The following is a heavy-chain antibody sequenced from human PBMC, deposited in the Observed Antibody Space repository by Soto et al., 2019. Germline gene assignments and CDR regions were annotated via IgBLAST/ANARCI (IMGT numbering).Heavy chain of an antibody. J-gene: IGHJ4*02. Sequence: GGSLRLSCAASGFTVRSNYMSWVRQAPGKGLEWVSVIYSGGSTYYADSVKGRFTISRDNSKNTLYLQMNSLRAEDTAVYYCAREDYYDSSGYYGYWGQGTLVTVSS. V-gene: IGHV3-53*01. CDR3: AREDYYDSSGYYGY. CDR2: IYSGGST. D-gene: IGHD3-22*01. CDR1: GFTVRSNY.